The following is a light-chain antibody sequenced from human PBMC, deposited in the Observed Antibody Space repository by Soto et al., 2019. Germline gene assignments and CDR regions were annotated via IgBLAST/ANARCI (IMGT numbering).Light chain of an antibody. CDR3: QQYNTWPLT. Sequence: EIVMTQSPATLSVSPGERATLSCRASQNISSNLAWYQQKPGQAPRLLIFGASARATGIPARFGGSGSGTEFTLSISSLQSEDFAVYYCQQYNTWPLTFGGGTKVEIK. CDR2: GAS. J-gene: IGKJ4*01. CDR1: QNISSN. V-gene: IGKV3-15*01.